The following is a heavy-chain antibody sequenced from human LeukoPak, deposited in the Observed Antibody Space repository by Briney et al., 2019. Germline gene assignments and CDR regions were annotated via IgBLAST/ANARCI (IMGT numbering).Heavy chain of an antibody. CDR3: ARDPGVRWLVGFDY. Sequence: PGGSLRLSCAASGFTFSSCEMNWVRQAPGKGLEWVAVIWYDGSNKYYADSVKGRFTISRDNSKNTLYLQMDSLRAEDTAVYYCARDPGVRWLVGFDYWGQGTLVTVSS. D-gene: IGHD6-19*01. J-gene: IGHJ4*02. CDR1: GFTFSSCE. V-gene: IGHV3-33*08. CDR2: IWYDGSNK.